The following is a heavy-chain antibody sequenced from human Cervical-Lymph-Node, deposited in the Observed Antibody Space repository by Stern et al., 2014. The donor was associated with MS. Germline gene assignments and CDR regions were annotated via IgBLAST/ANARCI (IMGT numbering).Heavy chain of an antibody. CDR3: ARQSSTGWSAFDP. D-gene: IGHD6-19*01. J-gene: IGHJ5*02. CDR2: VYPGDSDT. CDR1: GYSFTSYW. V-gene: IGHV5-51*01. Sequence: VQLVQSGAEMKKPGESLKISCKASGYSFTSYWIDWVRQMPGKGLEWMGIVYPGDSDTRYNRAFQGQITISADKSTNTAYRQWNSLQASDSGIYYCARQSSTGWSAFDPWGQGTPVTVSS.